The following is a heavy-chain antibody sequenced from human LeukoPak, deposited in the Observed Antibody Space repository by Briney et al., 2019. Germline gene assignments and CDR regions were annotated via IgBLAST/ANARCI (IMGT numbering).Heavy chain of an antibody. D-gene: IGHD4-23*01. CDR1: GFTVSRNY. V-gene: IGHV3-53*01. CDR3: ARYSGDYSANLYYFDY. CDR2: LYSNGNI. J-gene: IGHJ4*02. Sequence: GGSRRLSCAASGFTVSRNYMGWVRQAPGKGLEWVSVLYSNGNIHYTDSVKGRFTISRDNSKNTLYLQMNNLRAEDTAIYYCARYSGDYSANLYYFDYWGQGTLVTVSS.